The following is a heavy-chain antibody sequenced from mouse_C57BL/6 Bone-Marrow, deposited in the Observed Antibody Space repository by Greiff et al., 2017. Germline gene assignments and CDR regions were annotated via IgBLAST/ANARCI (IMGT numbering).Heavy chain of an antibody. CDR1: GYTFTSYW. V-gene: IGHV1-74*01. D-gene: IGHD1-1*01. CDR3: AIGEVVATYYYAMDY. J-gene: IGHJ4*01. CDR2: IHPSDSDT. Sequence: QVQLKQPGAELVKPGASVKVSCKASGYTFTSYWMHWVKQRPGQGLEWIGRIHPSDSDTNYNQKFKGKATLTVDKSSSTAYMQLSSLTSEDSAVYYCAIGEVVATYYYAMDYWGQGTSVTVSS.